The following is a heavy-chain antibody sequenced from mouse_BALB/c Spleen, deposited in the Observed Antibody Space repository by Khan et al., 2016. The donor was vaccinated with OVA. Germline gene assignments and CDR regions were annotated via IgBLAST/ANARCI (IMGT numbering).Heavy chain of an antibody. CDR2: VSTGGSYT. Sequence: EVQRVESGGDLVKPGGSLKLSCAASGFTFSTYGMSWVRRAPDKRLEWVATVSTGGSYTYYPDSVKGRFTISRDNAKNTLYLQMSGLRSEDTAMFYCTRLAYYYDSEGFAYWGQGTLVTVSA. CDR3: TRLAYYYDSEGFAY. CDR1: GFTFSTYG. D-gene: IGHD1-1*01. V-gene: IGHV5-6*01. J-gene: IGHJ3*01.